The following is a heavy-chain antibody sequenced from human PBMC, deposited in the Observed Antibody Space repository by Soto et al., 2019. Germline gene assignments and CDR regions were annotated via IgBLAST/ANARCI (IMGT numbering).Heavy chain of an antibody. V-gene: IGHV1-69*12. Sequence: QVQLVQSGAEVKKPGSSVKVSCKASGGTFSSYAISWVRQAPGQGLEWMGGIIPIFDTANYAQKFQGRVTMTADESARPAYMELSSLRSEDTAVYYCAGGGGLIAAAAWGQGTLVTVSS. D-gene: IGHD6-13*01. CDR2: IIPIFDTA. J-gene: IGHJ1*01. CDR3: AGGGGLIAAAA. CDR1: GGTFSSYA.